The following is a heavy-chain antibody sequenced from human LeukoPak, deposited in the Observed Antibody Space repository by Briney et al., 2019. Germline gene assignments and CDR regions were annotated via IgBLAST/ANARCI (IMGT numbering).Heavy chain of an antibody. D-gene: IGHD6-13*01. CDR2: IIPIFGTA. CDR1: GGTFSSYA. J-gene: IGHJ3*02. CDR3: ARVPGGTQSSI. Sequence: GASVKLSCKASGGTFSSYAISWVRQAPGQGLEWMGGIIPIFGTANYAQKFQGRVTITADESTTTAYMELSSLRSEDTAVYYCARVPGGTQSSIWGQGTMVTVSS. V-gene: IGHV1-69*13.